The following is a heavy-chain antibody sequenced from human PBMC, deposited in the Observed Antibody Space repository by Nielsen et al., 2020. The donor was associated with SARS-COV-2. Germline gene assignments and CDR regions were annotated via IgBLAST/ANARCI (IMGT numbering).Heavy chain of an antibody. Sequence: GGSLRLSCAASGFTFSSYAMHWVRQAPGKGLEWVAVISYDGSNKYYADSVKGRFTISRDNSKNTLYLQMNSLRAEDTAVYYCAKGIRRYSYGYDPLDCWGQGTLVTVSS. CDR2: ISYDGSNK. V-gene: IGHV3-30*04. J-gene: IGHJ4*02. CDR1: GFTFSSYA. D-gene: IGHD5-18*01. CDR3: AKGIRRYSYGYDPLDC.